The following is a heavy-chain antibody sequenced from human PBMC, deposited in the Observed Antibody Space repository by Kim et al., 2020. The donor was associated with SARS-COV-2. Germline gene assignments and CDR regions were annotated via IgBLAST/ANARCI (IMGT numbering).Heavy chain of an antibody. J-gene: IGHJ6*03. D-gene: IGHD3-16*01. CDR3: AKGLGGNYYYMDV. V-gene: IGHV3-30*02. Sequence: YAESVKGHFTISRDNSKNTLYLKMNSLRAEETDVYYCAKGLGGNYYYMDVWGTGTTVTVSS.